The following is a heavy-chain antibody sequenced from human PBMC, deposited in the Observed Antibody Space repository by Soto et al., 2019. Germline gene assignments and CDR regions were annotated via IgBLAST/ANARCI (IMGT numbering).Heavy chain of an antibody. CDR1: GFTFSSYG. CDR2: ISYDGSNK. V-gene: IGHV3-30*18. J-gene: IGHJ4*02. D-gene: IGHD1-26*01. CDR3: AKSSGSYMGPFGY. Sequence: QVQLVESGGGVVQPGRSLRLSCAASGFTFSSYGMHWVRQAPGKGLEWVAVISYDGSNKYYADSVKGRFTISRDNSKNTLYLQMNSLRAEDTVVYYCAKSSGSYMGPFGYWGQGTLVTVSS.